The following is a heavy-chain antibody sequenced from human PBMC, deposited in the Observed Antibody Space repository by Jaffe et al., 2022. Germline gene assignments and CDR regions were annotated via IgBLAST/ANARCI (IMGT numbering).Heavy chain of an antibody. CDR1: RGSFSGYY. CDR3: ARGRYYGDFIFVFDI. Sequence: QMQLQQWGAALLKPSETLSLTCAVSRGSFSGYYWNWIRQPPGKGLEWIGEINHSGSTSNNPSLKSRVTMSADTSRNQVSLTLSSVTAADTAVYYCARGRYYGDFIFVFDIWGQGTMVTVSS. CDR2: INHSGST. D-gene: IGHD4-17*01. V-gene: IGHV4-34*02. J-gene: IGHJ3*02.